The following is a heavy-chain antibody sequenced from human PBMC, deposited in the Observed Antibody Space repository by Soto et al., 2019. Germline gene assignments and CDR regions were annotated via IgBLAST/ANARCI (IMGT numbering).Heavy chain of an antibody. CDR2: INHSGST. V-gene: IGHV4-34*01. Sequence: SETLSLTCAVYGGFFSGYYWSWIRQPPGKGLEWIGEINHSGSTNYNPSLKSRVTISVDTSKNQFSLKLSSVTAADTAVYYCASSDILTGIDYWGQGTLVTVSS. CDR1: GGFFSGYY. CDR3: ASSDILTGIDY. J-gene: IGHJ4*02. D-gene: IGHD3-9*01.